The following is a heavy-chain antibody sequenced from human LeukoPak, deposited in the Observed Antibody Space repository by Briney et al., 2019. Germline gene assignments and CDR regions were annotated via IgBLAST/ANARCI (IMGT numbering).Heavy chain of an antibody. J-gene: IGHJ4*02. CDR2: ISGVGGST. CDR1: GFTFNSYA. CDR3: AKQLGYCSDGSCYFPY. V-gene: IGHV3-23*01. Sequence: GGSLRLSCAASGFTFNSYAMSWVRQAPGKGLEWVSVISGVGGSTYYADSVKGRFTVSRDNSKNTLYLQMNSLRAEDTAVYYCAKQLGYCSDGSCYFPYWGQGTLVTVSS. D-gene: IGHD2-15*01.